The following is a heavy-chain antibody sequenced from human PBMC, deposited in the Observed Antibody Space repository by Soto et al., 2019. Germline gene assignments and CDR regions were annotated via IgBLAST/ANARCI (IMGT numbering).Heavy chain of an antibody. CDR1: GFTFSSYG. J-gene: IGHJ4*02. D-gene: IGHD5-18*01. V-gene: IGHV3-33*01. CDR2: IWYDGSNK. CDR3: ARGEGYAYGYLTY. Sequence: QVHLVESGGGVVQPGRSLRVSCAASGFTFSSYGMHWVRQAPGKGLEWVAVIWYDGSNKYYADSVEGRFTISRDNSKNTVYLQMNSLRAEDTAVYYCARGEGYAYGYLTYWGQGTLVTVSS.